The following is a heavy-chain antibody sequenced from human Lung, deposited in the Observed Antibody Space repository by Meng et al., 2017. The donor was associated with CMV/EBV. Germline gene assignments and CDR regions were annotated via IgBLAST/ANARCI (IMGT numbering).Heavy chain of an antibody. J-gene: IGHJ4*02. D-gene: IGHD3-3*01. CDR1: GFTFSSYA. CDR3: ARDPYDFWSGYRSLDY. CDR2: ISYDGSNK. Sequence: SCAASGFTFSSYAMHWARQAPGKGLEWVAVISYDGSNKYYADSVKGRFTISRDNSKNTLYLQMNSLRAEDTAVYYCARDPYDFWSGYRSLDYWGQGTVVTVSS. V-gene: IGHV3-30-3*01.